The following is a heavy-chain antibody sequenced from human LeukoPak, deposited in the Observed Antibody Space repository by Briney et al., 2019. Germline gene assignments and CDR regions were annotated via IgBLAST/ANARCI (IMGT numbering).Heavy chain of an antibody. Sequence: GGSLRLSCAASGFTFSSSWMSWVRQAPGKELEWVAVISYDGSNKYYADSVKGRFTISRDNSKNTLYLQMNSLRAEDTAVYYCAKDSLRFLEWSTTLLGMDVWGQGTTVTVSS. V-gene: IGHV3-30*18. J-gene: IGHJ6*02. CDR3: AKDSLRFLEWSTTLLGMDV. CDR1: GFTFSSSW. D-gene: IGHD3-3*01. CDR2: ISYDGSNK.